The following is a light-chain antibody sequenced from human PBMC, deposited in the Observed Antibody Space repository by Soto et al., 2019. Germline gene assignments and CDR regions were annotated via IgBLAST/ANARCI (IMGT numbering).Light chain of an antibody. J-gene: IGLJ1*01. CDR1: SSDVGGYHY. V-gene: IGLV2-14*01. Sequence: QSALTQPASVPGSPGQSITIACTGTSSDVGGYHYVSWFQQPPGKAPKLMISEVSNRPSGVSNRFSASKSGNTASLTISGPQSEDEATYYCSSYSSSSTLVFGTGTKVTVL. CDR2: EVS. CDR3: SSYSSSSTLV.